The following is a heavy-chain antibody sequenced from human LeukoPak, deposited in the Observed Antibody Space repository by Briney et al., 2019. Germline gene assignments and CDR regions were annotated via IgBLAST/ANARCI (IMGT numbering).Heavy chain of an antibody. Sequence: GGSLRLSCAASGFAFADYAMHWVRHIPGKGLECVAHIHADGGRTSYADSVKGRFTVSRDNGKNSLFLQMDSLTSDDTALYYCSTWAFYHGLDVWGQGATVIVSS. J-gene: IGHJ6*02. CDR3: STWAFYHGLDV. CDR1: GFAFADYA. D-gene: IGHD2/OR15-2a*01. CDR2: IHADGGRT. V-gene: IGHV3-43*02.